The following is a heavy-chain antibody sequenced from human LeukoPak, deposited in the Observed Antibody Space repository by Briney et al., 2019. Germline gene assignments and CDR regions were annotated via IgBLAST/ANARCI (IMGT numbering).Heavy chain of an antibody. V-gene: IGHV1-18*01. D-gene: IGHD3-10*01. CDR3: AREIRITMVRGVIYFDY. Sequence: ASVKVSCKASGGTFGSYAISWVRQAPGQGLEWMGWISAYNGNTNYAQKLQGRVTMTTDTSTSTAYMELRSLRSDDTAVYYCAREIRITMVRGVIYFDYWGQGTLVTVSS. J-gene: IGHJ4*02. CDR1: GGTFGSYA. CDR2: ISAYNGNT.